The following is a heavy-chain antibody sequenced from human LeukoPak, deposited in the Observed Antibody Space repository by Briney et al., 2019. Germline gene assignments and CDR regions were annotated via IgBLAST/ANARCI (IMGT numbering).Heavy chain of an antibody. CDR3: ARDVSSGWYLDY. CDR2: ISSSSSYI. CDR1: GFTFSSYS. Sequence: AGGSLRLSCAASGFTFSSYSMNWVRQAPGKGLEWVSSISSSSSYIYYADSVKGRFTISRDNAKNSLYLQMNSLRAEDTAVYYCARDVSSGWYLDYWGQGTPVTVSS. J-gene: IGHJ4*02. V-gene: IGHV3-21*01. D-gene: IGHD6-19*01.